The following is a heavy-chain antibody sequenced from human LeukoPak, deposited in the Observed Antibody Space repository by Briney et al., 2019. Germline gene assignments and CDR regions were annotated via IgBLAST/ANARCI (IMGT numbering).Heavy chain of an antibody. D-gene: IGHD3-10*01. CDR3: ARAPDYYGSGSYYTNIEFDY. Sequence: VSTYYADSVKGRFTISRDNSKKTRYLRMKNREAEDTAVYYCARAPDYYGSGSYYTNIEFDYWGQGTLVTVSS. V-gene: IGHV3-53*01. J-gene: IGHJ4*02. CDR2: VST.